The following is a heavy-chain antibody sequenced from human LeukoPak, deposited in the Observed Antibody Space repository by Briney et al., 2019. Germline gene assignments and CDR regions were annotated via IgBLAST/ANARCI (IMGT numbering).Heavy chain of an antibody. CDR3: ASSQYGSGSYYRRYYYVDV. CDR2: IYYSGST. J-gene: IGHJ6*03. V-gene: IGHV4-39*07. CDR1: GGSIRSTSYY. Sequence: PSETLSLTCTVSGGSIRSTSYYWGWIRQPPGKGLEWIGSIYYSGSTYYNPSLKSRVTISVDTPKNQFSLKLSSVTAADTAVYYCASSQYGSGSYYRRYYYVDVWGKGTTVTISS. D-gene: IGHD3-10*01.